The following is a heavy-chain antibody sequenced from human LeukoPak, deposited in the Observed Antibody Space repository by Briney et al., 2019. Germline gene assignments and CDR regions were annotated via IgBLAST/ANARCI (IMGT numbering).Heavy chain of an antibody. Sequence: GASVKVSCKASGYTFTSYYMHWVRQAPGRGLEWMGIINPSGGSTSYAQKFQGRVTMTRDTSTSTVYMELSSLRSEDTAVYYCARLSNTMIADYWGQGTLVTVSS. J-gene: IGHJ4*02. V-gene: IGHV1-46*01. CDR3: ARLSNTMIADY. CDR2: INPSGGST. D-gene: IGHD3-22*01. CDR1: GYTFTSYY.